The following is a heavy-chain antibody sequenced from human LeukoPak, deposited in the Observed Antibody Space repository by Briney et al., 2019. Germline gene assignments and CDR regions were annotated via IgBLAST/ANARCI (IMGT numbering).Heavy chain of an antibody. CDR1: GGSISSSSYY. CDR2: IYYSGAT. CDR3: ARQPSLVVVTALSAFDI. Sequence: SETLSLTCTGSGGSISSSSYYWGWIRQPPGKGLEWIGSIYYSGATYYNPSLKTPVTISVDTSKNQFSLKLSSVTAADTAVYYCARQPSLVVVTALSAFDIWGQGKMGTVSS. V-gene: IGHV4-39*01. J-gene: IGHJ3*02. D-gene: IGHD2-21*02.